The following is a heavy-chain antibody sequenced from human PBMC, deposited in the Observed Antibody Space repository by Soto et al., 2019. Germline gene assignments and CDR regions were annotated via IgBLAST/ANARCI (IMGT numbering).Heavy chain of an antibody. CDR2: IYYSGST. D-gene: IGHD3-10*01. Sequence: SETLSLTCTVSGVSISSYFWNWIRQPPGKGLEWIGYIYYSGSTNYNPSLKSRVSISVDTSKNQFSLKLSSVTAADTAVYHCARQDRSYNWFDPWGQGTLVTVSS. V-gene: IGHV4-59*08. J-gene: IGHJ5*02. CDR1: GVSISSYF. CDR3: ARQDRSYNWFDP.